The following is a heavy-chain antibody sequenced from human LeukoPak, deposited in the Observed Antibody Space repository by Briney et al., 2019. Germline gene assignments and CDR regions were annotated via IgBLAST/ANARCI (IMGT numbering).Heavy chain of an antibody. Sequence: SETLSLTCAASEMSFSAYYWNWIRQAPGKGLEWIAEINYGGSTKYTPSLEGRGTILIDTSKNQFSLKLTSVTAADTAVYYCARGFPPGSGSRGSHAFDVWGQGTMVTVSS. D-gene: IGHD6-19*01. V-gene: IGHV4-34*01. CDR2: INYGGST. J-gene: IGHJ3*01. CDR3: ARGFPPGSGSRGSHAFDV. CDR1: EMSFSAYY.